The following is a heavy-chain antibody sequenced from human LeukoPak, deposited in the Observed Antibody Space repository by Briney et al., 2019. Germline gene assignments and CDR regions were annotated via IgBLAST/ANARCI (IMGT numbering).Heavy chain of an antibody. CDR1: GFNFDSYA. D-gene: IGHD3-10*01. Sequence: GGSLRLSCAASGFNFDSYAMSWVRQAPGKGLEWVSAIGDSGGFTFYADSVKGRFTISRDNAKNTLYLQMNSLRAEDTAVYYCVRDLAYGSGSYEIFDNWGRKPWSQSPQ. CDR3: VRDLAYGSGSYEIFDN. J-gene: IGHJ4*02. CDR2: IGDSGGFT. V-gene: IGHV3-23*01.